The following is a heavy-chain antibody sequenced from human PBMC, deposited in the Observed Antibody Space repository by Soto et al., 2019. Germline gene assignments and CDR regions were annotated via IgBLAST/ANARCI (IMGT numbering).Heavy chain of an antibody. Sequence: QITLKESGPTLVTPTQTLTLTCTFSGFSLSSSGVGVAWIRQPPGKALEWPALIYWDGDERYRASLKSRLTVTKDTSKNQVVLTMTNMDPEDTATYYCTHKGGRGAGMDVWGPGTTVTVSS. D-gene: IGHD2-15*01. CDR1: GFSLSSSGVG. J-gene: IGHJ6*02. CDR2: IYWDGDE. CDR3: THKGGRGAGMDV. V-gene: IGHV2-5*02.